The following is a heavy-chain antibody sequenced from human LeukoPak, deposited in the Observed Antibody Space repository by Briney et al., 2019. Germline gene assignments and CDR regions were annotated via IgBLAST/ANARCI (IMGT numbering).Heavy chain of an antibody. CDR2: IIPIFGTA. CDR1: GYTFTSYY. CDR3: ARGYCSGGSCYSKYWYFDL. D-gene: IGHD2-15*01. V-gene: IGHV1-69*13. Sequence: GASVKVSCKASGYTFTSYYMHWVRQAPGQGLEWMGGIIPIFGTANYAQKFQGRVTITADESTSTAYMELSSLRSEDTAVYYCARGYCSGGSCYSKYWYFDLWGRGTLVTVSS. J-gene: IGHJ2*01.